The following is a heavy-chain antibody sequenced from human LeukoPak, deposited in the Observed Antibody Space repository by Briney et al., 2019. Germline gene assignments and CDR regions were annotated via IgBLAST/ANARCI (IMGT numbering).Heavy chain of an antibody. CDR1: GYTLTSYG. J-gene: IGHJ2*01. CDR3: TRDRYCSGGSCYSNWYFDL. D-gene: IGHD2-15*01. Sequence: ASVKVSCKASGYTLTSYGISWVRQAPGQGLEWMGWISGYNGNTNYAQKLQGRVTMTTDTSTSTAYMELRSLRSDDTAVYYCTRDRYCSGGSCYSNWYFDLWGRGTLVTVSS. CDR2: ISGYNGNT. V-gene: IGHV1-18*01.